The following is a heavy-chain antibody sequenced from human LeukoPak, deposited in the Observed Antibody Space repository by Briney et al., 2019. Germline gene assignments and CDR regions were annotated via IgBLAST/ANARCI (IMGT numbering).Heavy chain of an antibody. J-gene: IGHJ6*03. V-gene: IGHV3-21*01. CDR2: ISSSGSYM. Sequence: KTGGSLRLSCAASGFTFSTYSMNWVRQAPGKGLEWVSSISSSGSYMYYADSVKGRFTISRDNAKNSLYLQITSLRAEDTAVYHCARAWEYSRSLGRYYYYMDVWGKGTTVTVSS. D-gene: IGHD6-6*01. CDR1: GFTFSTYS. CDR3: ARAWEYSRSLGRYYYYMDV.